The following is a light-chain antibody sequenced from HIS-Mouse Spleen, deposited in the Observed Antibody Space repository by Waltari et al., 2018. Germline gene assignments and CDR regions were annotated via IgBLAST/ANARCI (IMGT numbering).Light chain of an antibody. CDR3: SSYTSSSTVV. CDR1: SSYVGGYNY. Sequence: QSALTQPASVSGSPGQSITIPFTGTSSYVGGYNYVPWYQPHPGKAPKLMIYDVSNRPSGVSNRFSGSKSGNTASLTISGLQAEDEADYYCSSYTSSSTVVFGGGTKLTVL. CDR2: DVS. V-gene: IGLV2-14*03. J-gene: IGLJ2*01.